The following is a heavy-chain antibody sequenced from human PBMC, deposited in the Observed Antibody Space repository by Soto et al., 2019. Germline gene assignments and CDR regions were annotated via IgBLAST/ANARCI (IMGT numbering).Heavy chain of an antibody. J-gene: IGHJ4*02. CDR3: ARVACTGGRCYYVY. V-gene: IGHV1-8*01. CDR2: MNPNSGTT. Sequence: QVQLVQSGAEVKKPGASVKVSCKASGYTFTSYDFNWVRQATGQGLEWLGWMNPNSGTTGYAQRFQGRVTMTRNTAISTAYMELSSLRSEDTAMYYCARVACTGGRCYYVYWGQGTLVTVSS. D-gene: IGHD2-15*01. CDR1: GYTFTSYD.